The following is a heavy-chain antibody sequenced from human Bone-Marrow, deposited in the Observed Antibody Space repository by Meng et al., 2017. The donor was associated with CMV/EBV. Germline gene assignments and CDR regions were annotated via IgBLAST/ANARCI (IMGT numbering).Heavy chain of an antibody. J-gene: IGHJ4*02. CDR2: IKQDGSEK. V-gene: IGHV3-7*01. Sequence: GESLKISCAASGFTFSSYWMSWVRQAPGKGLEWVANIKQDGSEKYYVDSVKGRFTISRDNAKNSLYLQMNSLRAEDTAVYYCARGLPSGWAQWGQGTLVPVPS. D-gene: IGHD6-19*01. CDR3: ARGLPSGWAQ. CDR1: GFTFSSYW.